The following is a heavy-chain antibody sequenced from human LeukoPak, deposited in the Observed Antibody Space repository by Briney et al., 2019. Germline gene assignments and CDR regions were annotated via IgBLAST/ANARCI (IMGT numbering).Heavy chain of an antibody. CDR2: IYYNGST. J-gene: IGHJ6*03. CDR1: GDSISSSSYY. CDR3: ARTYYDFWSGYYYYMDV. V-gene: IGHV4-39*07. D-gene: IGHD3-3*01. Sequence: SETLSVTCTVSGDSISSSSYYWGWIRQPPGKGLEWIGSIYYNGSTYYNPSLKSRVTISVDTSKNQFSLKLSSVTAADTAVYYCARTYYDFWSGYYYYMDVWGKGTSVTVSS.